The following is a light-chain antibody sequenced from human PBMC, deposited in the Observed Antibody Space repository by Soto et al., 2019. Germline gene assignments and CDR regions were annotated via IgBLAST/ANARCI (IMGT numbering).Light chain of an antibody. CDR3: ISYTDRQSYL. Sequence: QSVLTQPASVCGSPGQSITISCSGTSSDIGSYNHVAWYQQFPGKSPKLMIYAVSDPPPGVSDRFSGSKSGITASLTISGLQTEDEADYYCISYTDRQSYLFGTGTKVTVL. J-gene: IGLJ1*01. V-gene: IGLV2-14*03. CDR1: SSDIGSYNH. CDR2: AVS.